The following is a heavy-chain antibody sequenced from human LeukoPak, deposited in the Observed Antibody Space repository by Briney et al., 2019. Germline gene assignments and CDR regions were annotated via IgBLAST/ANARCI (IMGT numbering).Heavy chain of an antibody. V-gene: IGHV3-30-3*01. CDR2: ISYDGSNK. CDR3: ARSYYYDSSGSDFDY. Sequence: GGSLRLSCAASGFTFSSYAMHWVRQAPGKGLEWVAVISYDGSNKYYADSVKGRFTISRDNSKNTLYLQMNSLRAADTAVYYCARSYYYDSSGSDFDYWGQGPLVTVSS. J-gene: IGHJ4*02. CDR1: GFTFSSYA. D-gene: IGHD3-22*01.